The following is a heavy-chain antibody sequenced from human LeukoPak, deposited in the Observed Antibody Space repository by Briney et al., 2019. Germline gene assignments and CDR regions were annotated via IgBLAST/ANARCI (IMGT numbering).Heavy chain of an antibody. D-gene: IGHD3-10*01. CDR1: GFTFSSYA. CDR3: AKGYNTMVRGVIKYYFDY. CDR2: ISGSGGST. Sequence: GALRLSCAASGFTFSSYAMSWVRQAPGKGLEWVSAISGSGGSTYYADSVKGRFTISRDNSKNTLYLQMNSLRAEDTAVYYCAKGYNTMVRGVIKYYFDYWGQGTLVTVSS. V-gene: IGHV3-23*01. J-gene: IGHJ4*02.